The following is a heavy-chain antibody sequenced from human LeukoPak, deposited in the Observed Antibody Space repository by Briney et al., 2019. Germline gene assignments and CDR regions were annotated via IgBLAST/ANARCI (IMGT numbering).Heavy chain of an antibody. V-gene: IGHV4-30-4*01. CDR3: ARESSIYGSGTDAFDI. Sequence: SETLSLTCTVSGGSISSGDYYWSWIRQPPGKGLEWIGYIDYSGSTYYNPSLKSRVTISVDTSKNQFSLKLSSVTAADTAVYYCARESSIYGSGTDAFDISGQGTMVTVSS. D-gene: IGHD3-10*01. J-gene: IGHJ3*02. CDR2: IDYSGST. CDR1: GGSISSGDYY.